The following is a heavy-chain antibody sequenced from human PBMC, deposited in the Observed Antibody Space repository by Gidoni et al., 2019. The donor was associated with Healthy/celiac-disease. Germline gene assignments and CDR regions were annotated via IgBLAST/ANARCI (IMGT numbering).Heavy chain of an antibody. V-gene: IGHV1-69*01. J-gene: IGHJ2*01. Sequence: QVQPVQSGAEVTKPGSSEKVSCKASGGTVSSYAISWVRQAPGHGLEWMGGIIPIVGTANYAQKFQGRVTITADESTSTAYMELSSMRSEDTAVYYCAREVYPQQLGGWYFDLWGRGTLVTVSS. CDR3: AREVYPQQLGGWYFDL. CDR1: GGTVSSYA. CDR2: IIPIVGTA. D-gene: IGHD6-13*01.